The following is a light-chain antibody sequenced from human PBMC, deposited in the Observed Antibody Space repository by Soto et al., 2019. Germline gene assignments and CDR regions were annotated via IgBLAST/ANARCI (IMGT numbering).Light chain of an antibody. J-gene: IGKJ1*01. CDR3: QHYNSYSEA. CDR1: QTISSW. CDR2: KAS. Sequence: DVQVTQSQSSLSASVGDRVTITCRASQTISSWLAWYQQKPGKAPKLLIYKASTLKSGVPSRFSGSGSGTEFTLTISSLQPEDFATYYCQHYNSYSEAFCQGTKVDI. V-gene: IGKV1-5*03.